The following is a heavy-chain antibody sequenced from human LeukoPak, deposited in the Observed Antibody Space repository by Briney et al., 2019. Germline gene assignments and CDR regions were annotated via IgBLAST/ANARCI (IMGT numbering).Heavy chain of an antibody. CDR2: ISSSSSYI. D-gene: IGHD3-3*01. J-gene: IGHJ4*02. V-gene: IGHV3-21*01. CDR3: ARGYYDFWSGYYSIPFDY. CDR1: GFTFSSYS. Sequence: GGSLRLSCAASGFTFSSYSMNWVRQAPGKGREWVSSISSSSSYIYYADSVKGRFTISRDNAKNSLYLQMNSLRAEDTAVYYCARGYYDFWSGYYSIPFDYWGQGTLVTVSS.